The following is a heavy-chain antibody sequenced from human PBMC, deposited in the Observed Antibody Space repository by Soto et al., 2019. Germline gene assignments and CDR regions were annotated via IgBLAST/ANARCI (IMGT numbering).Heavy chain of an antibody. D-gene: IGHD4-17*01. CDR2: IFAGGTT. CDR1: GFTVSGHY. J-gene: IGHJ3*01. CDR3: AADSPYGDFVDAFHV. V-gene: IGHV3-66*01. Sequence: ELQLVESGGGLVQPGGSLRLSCADSGFTVSGHYVNWVRQAPGKGLEWVAVIFAGGTTYSADSVEGRFTISRDISQNTVSLEMNILRVEHMAVYYSAADSPYGDFVDAFHVCGQGTMVIVSS.